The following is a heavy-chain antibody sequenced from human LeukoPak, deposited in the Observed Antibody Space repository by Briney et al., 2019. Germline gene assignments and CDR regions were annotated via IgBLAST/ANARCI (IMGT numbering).Heavy chain of an antibody. CDR1: GGTFSSYA. J-gene: IGHJ4*02. D-gene: IGHD3-3*01. CDR2: IIPIFGTA. CDR3: ARTQYDHFCSGYYFQDFDY. Sequence: SVTVSCKASGGTFSSYAISWVRQAPGQGLEWMGGIIPIFGTANYAQKSQGRVTITADKSTSTAYMELSSLRSEDTAVYYCARTQYDHFCSGYYFQDFDYWGQGTLVTVSS. V-gene: IGHV1-69*06.